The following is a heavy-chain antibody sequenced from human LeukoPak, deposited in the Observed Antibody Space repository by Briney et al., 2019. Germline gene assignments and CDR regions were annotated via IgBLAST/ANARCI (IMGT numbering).Heavy chain of an antibody. V-gene: IGHV4-61*01. J-gene: IGHJ3*02. CDR3: ARDRSTVTPPQPDVFDI. CDR1: GGSISSSSYY. CDR2: IYYSGST. Sequence: SETLSLTCTVSGGSISSSSYYWSWIRQPPGKGLEWIGYIYYSGSTNYNPSLKSRVTISVDTSKNQFSLKLSSVTAADTAVYCARDRSTVTPPQPDVFDIWGQGTMVTVSS. D-gene: IGHD4-17*01.